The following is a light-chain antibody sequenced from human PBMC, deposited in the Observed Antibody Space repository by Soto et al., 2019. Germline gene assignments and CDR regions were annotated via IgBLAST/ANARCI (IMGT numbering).Light chain of an antibody. J-gene: IGKJ4*01. CDR2: DAS. Sequence: DIQMTQSPSTLSASVGDRVTITCRASQSISSWLTWYQQKPGKAPKVLIFDASSLGSGVPSRFSGSGSGTKFTLTVSSLQPDDFGNYYCQQYNSFPLTFGGGTKVEIK. V-gene: IGKV1-5*01. CDR3: QQYNSFPLT. CDR1: QSISSW.